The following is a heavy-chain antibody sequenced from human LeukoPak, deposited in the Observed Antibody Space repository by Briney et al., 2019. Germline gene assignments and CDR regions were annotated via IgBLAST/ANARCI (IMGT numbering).Heavy chain of an antibody. D-gene: IGHD6-6*01. CDR2: ISGSGCST. V-gene: IGHV3-23*01. Sequence: PGGSLRLSCAASGFTFSSYAMSWVRQAPGKGLEWVSAISGSGCSTYYADSVKGRFTISRDNSKNTLYLQMNSLRAEDTAVYYCTSSSSRGVYYYYYYMDVWGKGTTVTVSS. CDR1: GFTFSSYA. CDR3: TSSSSRGVYYYYYYMDV. J-gene: IGHJ6*03.